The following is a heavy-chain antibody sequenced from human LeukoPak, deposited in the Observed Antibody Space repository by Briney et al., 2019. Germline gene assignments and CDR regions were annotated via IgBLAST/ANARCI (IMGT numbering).Heavy chain of an antibody. CDR3: ARREGAAAGTVGEYFQH. Sequence: PGESLKISCKGSGYSFTSYWIGWVRQMPGKGLEWMGIIYPGDSDTRYSPSYQGQVTISADKSISTAYLQWSSLKASDTAMYYCARREGAAAGTVGEYFQHWGQGTLVTVSS. D-gene: IGHD6-13*01. J-gene: IGHJ1*01. CDR2: IYPGDSDT. V-gene: IGHV5-51*01. CDR1: GYSFTSYW.